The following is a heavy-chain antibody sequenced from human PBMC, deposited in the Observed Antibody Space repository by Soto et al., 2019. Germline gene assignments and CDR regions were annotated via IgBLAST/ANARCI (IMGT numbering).Heavy chain of an antibody. CDR3: ARSIFP. J-gene: IGHJ5*02. V-gene: IGHV4-31*03. CDR1: GFYLGSVFCY. D-gene: IGHD6-6*01. Sequence: SETQSLTYTFSGFYLGSVFCYWSWIRQHPGKGLEWIGYIYYSGSTYYNPSLKSRVTISVDTSKNQFSLKLSSVTDADTAVYYCARSIFPWGQGTLVTVSS. CDR2: IYYSGST.